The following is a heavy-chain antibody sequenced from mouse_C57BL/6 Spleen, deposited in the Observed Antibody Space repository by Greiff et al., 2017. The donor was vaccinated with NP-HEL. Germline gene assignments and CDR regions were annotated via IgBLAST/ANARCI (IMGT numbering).Heavy chain of an antibody. D-gene: IGHD1-1*01. J-gene: IGHJ3*01. CDR1: GYAFSSYW. V-gene: IGHV1-80*01. CDR3: ARSYYYGSSMFAY. CDR2: IYPGDGDT. Sequence: QVQLQQSGAELVKPGASVKISCKASGYAFSSYWMYWVKQRPGKGLEWIGQIYPGDGDTNYNGKFKGKATLTADKSSSTAYMQLSSLTSEDSAVYFCARSYYYGSSMFAYWGQGTLVTVSA.